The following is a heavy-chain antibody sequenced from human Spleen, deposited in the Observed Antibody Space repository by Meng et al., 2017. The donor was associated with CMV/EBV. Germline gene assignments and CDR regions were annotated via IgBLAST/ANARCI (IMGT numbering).Heavy chain of an antibody. CDR1: GFTFSSYW. CDR3: ARDWCTSTSCYYYYYYGLDV. V-gene: IGHV3-74*01. CDR2: INTDGSST. J-gene: IGHJ6*02. Sequence: GGSLRLSCAASGFTFSSYWMHWVRQAPGKGLVWVSRINTDGSSTIYADSVKGRFTISKDNAKNTLYLQMNSLRAEDTAVYYCARDWCTSTSCYYYYYYGLDVWGQGTTVTVSS. D-gene: IGHD2-2*01.